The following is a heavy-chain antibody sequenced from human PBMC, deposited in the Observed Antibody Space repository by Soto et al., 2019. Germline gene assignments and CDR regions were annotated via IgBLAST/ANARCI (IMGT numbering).Heavy chain of an antibody. CDR1: GFTFSSYS. D-gene: IGHD5-18*01. Sequence: GSLRLSCAGSGFTFSSYSMNCVRQAPGKGLEWVSSISSSSSYIYYADSVKGRFTISRDNAKNSLYLQMNSLRAEDTAVCYCARESSYGPLTRRGNWFDPWGQGTLVTVSS. CDR2: ISSSSSYI. V-gene: IGHV3-21*01. J-gene: IGHJ5*02. CDR3: ARESSYGPLTRRGNWFDP.